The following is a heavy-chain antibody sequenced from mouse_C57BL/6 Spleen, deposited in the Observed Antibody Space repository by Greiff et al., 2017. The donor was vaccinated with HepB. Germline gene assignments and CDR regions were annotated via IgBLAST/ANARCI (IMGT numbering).Heavy chain of an antibody. J-gene: IGHJ2*01. Sequence: VQLQQSGPELVKPGASVKISCKASGYAFSSSWMNWVKQRPGKGLEWIGRIYPGDGDTNYNGKFKGKATLTADKSSSTAYMQLSSLTSEDSAVYFCARSGHYGSSTDYWGQGTTLTVSS. V-gene: IGHV1-82*01. CDR3: ARSGHYGSSTDY. CDR1: GYAFSSSW. D-gene: IGHD1-1*01. CDR2: IYPGDGDT.